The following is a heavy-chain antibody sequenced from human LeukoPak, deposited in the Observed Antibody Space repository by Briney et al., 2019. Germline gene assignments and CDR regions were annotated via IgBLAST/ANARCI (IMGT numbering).Heavy chain of an antibody. CDR2: INTAGDT. CDR3: ARGSRYYDSTGYYHTYFDY. Sequence: GGSLRLSCAASGFTFSSSDMHWVRQATGKRLEWVSSINTAGDTYYPGSVKGRFTISRENAKNFLSLQMNSLRAGDTAVYYCARGSRYYDSTGYYHTYFDYWGQGTLVTVSS. J-gene: IGHJ4*02. V-gene: IGHV3-13*04. CDR1: GFTFSSSD. D-gene: IGHD3-22*01.